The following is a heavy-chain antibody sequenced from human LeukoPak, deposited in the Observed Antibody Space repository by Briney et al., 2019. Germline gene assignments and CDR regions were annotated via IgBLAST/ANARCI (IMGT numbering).Heavy chain of an antibody. CDR2: IRQGGSEK. V-gene: IGHV3-7*05. J-gene: IGHJ4*02. CDR1: GFTFSSYW. CDR3: ARAKFGDFDF. Sequence: GASLRLSCAASGFTFSSYWMSWVRQAPGKGLEWVASIRQGGSEKYYVDSVKGRFTISRDTDKNSLYLQMNSLRAEDTAVYYCARAKFGDFDFWGQGTLVTVSS. D-gene: IGHD3-16*01.